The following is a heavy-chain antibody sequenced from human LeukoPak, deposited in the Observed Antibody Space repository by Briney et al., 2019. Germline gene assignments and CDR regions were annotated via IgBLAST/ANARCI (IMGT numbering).Heavy chain of an antibody. V-gene: IGHV3-53*01. CDR1: GFASNY. Sequence: GGSLRLSCAASGFASNYMSWVRQAPGKGLEWISLIYSDGSTTFYADSVKGRFTISRDSSKNTFYLQMNRLRPEDTAVYYCASDGYNYFELWGQGTLVIVSS. D-gene: IGHD5-24*01. CDR3: ASDGYNYFEL. CDR2: IYSDGSTT. J-gene: IGHJ4*02.